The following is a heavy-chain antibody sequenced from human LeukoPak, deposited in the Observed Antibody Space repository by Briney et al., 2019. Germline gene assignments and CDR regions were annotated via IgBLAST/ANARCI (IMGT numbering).Heavy chain of an antibody. V-gene: IGHV1-46*03. CDR3: ARGAVAGRRFDY. D-gene: IGHD6-19*01. Sequence: ASVKVSCKASGYTFTSYYMHWVRQAPGQGLEWMGIVNPSGGSTTYAQKFQGRVTMTRDTSTSTVYVDLSSLGSEDTAVYYCARGAVAGRRFDYWGQGTLVTVSS. CDR1: GYTFTSYY. J-gene: IGHJ4*02. CDR2: VNPSGGST.